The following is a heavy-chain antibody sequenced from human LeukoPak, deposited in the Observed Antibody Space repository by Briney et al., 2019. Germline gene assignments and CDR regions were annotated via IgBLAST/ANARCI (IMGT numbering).Heavy chain of an antibody. CDR1: GFTFGDYA. D-gene: IGHD3-10*01. J-gene: IGHJ6*04. CDR2: IRSKAYGGTT. CDR3: TRADMVRGVMMDV. V-gene: IGHV3-49*04. Sequence: GGSLRLSCTASGFTFGDYAMSWVRQAPGKGLEWVGFIRSKAYGGTTEYAASVKGRFTISRDDSKSIAYLQMNSLKTEDTAVYYCTRADMVRGVMMDVWGKGTTVTISS.